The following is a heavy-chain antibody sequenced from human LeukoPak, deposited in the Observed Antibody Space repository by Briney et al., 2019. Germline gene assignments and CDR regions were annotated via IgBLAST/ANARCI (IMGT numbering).Heavy chain of an antibody. V-gene: IGHV1-2*02. CDR2: INPNSGGT. CDR1: RYTFTGYY. CDR3: ARRYNTVPYYYYYMDV. J-gene: IGHJ6*03. D-gene: IGHD3-3*01. Sequence: ASVKVSCKASRYTFTGYYMHWVRQAPGQGLEWMGWINPNSGGTNYAQKFQGRVTMTRDTSISTAYMELSRLRSDDTAVYYCARRYNTVPYYYYYMDVWGKGTTVTVSS.